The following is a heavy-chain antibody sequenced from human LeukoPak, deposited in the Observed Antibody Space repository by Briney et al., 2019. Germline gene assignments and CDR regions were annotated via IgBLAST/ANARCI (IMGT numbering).Heavy chain of an antibody. V-gene: IGHV4-39*01. J-gene: IGHJ4*02. D-gene: IGHD4-23*01. CDR3: ARHFPDYGGNPYYFDY. CDR1: GGSISSSGYY. CDR2: IYYSGST. Sequence: KASETLSLTCTVSGGSISSSGYYWGWIRQPPGKGLEWIGTIYYSGSTYYNPSLKSRVTISVDTSKNQFSLKLSSVTAADTAVYYCARHFPDYGGNPYYFDYWGQGTPVAVSS.